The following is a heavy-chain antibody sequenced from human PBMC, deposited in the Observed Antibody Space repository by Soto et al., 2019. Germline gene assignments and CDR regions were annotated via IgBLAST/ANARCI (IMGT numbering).Heavy chain of an antibody. J-gene: IGHJ6*02. Sequence: QVQLVQSGAEVKKPGSSVQVSCKASGGTFSSYAISWVRQAPGQGLEWMGGVIPIFGTANYAQKFQGRVTITAEKPTSTGHMELSSLRSEDTAVYYCAGQKFGSGYEPGARDYDAGMDGRGQGNTGTVS. CDR3: AGQKFGSGYEPGARDYDAGMDG. D-gene: IGHD3-3*01. V-gene: IGHV1-69*06. CDR2: VIPIFGTA. CDR1: GGTFSSYA.